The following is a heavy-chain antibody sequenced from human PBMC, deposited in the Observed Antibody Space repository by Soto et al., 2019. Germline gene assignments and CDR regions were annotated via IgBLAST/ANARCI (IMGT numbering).Heavy chain of an antibody. J-gene: IGHJ5*02. CDR2: LSSSSTYT. CDR1: GFTFSDYY. Sequence: GGSLRPSCAASGFTFSDYYMSWIRQAPGKGLEWVSYLSSSSTYTNYADSVKGRFTISRDNAKNSLWRQMNSLRAEDRAVYYCARVTDIVVVPAAIREAWFDPWGQGTLVTVSS. V-gene: IGHV3-11*06. D-gene: IGHD2-2*02. CDR3: ARVTDIVVVPAAIREAWFDP.